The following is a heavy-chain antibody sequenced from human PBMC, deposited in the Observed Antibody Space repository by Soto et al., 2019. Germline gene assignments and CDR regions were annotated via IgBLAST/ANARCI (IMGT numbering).Heavy chain of an antibody. CDR2: INHSGST. D-gene: IGHD3-16*02. Sequence: QVQLQQWGAGLLKPSETLSLTCAVYGGSFSGYYWSWIRQPPGKGLEWIGEINHSGSTNYNPSLKSRVPISVDTSKNQFPLKLSSVTAADTAVYYCARATPLYDYIWGSYRHDAFDIWGQGTMVTVSS. J-gene: IGHJ3*02. CDR1: GGSFSGYY. CDR3: ARATPLYDYIWGSYRHDAFDI. V-gene: IGHV4-34*01.